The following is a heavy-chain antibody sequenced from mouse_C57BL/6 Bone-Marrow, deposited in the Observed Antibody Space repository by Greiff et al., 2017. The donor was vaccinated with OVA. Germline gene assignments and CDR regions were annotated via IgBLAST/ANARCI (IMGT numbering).Heavy chain of an antibody. V-gene: IGHV1-69*01. CDR3: ARSTMFTTWFAY. CDR2: IDPSDSYT. Sequence: QVQLQQPGAELVMPGASVKLSCQASGYTFTSYWMHWVKQRPGQGLEWIGAIDPSDSYTNYNQKFKGKSTLTVDKSSSTAYMQLSSLTSEDSAVYYCARSTMFTTWFAYWGQGTLVTVSA. D-gene: IGHD2-2*01. CDR1: GYTFTSYW. J-gene: IGHJ3*01.